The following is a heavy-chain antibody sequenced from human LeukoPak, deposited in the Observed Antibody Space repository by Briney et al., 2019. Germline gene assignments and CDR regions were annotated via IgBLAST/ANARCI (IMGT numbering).Heavy chain of an antibody. Sequence: SETLSLTCAVYGGSFSGYYWSWIRQPPGKGLEWIGEINHSGSTNYNPSLKSRVTISVDTSKNQFSLKLSSVTAADTAVYYCARDAEWELLDYYYYYMDVWGKGTTVTVS. D-gene: IGHD1-26*01. V-gene: IGHV4-34*01. CDR2: INHSGST. CDR1: GGSFSGYY. J-gene: IGHJ6*03. CDR3: ARDAEWELLDYYYYYMDV.